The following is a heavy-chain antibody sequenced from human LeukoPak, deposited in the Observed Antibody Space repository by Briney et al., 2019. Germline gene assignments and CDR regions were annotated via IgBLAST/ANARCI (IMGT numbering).Heavy chain of an antibody. V-gene: IGHV1-18*01. Sequence: GASVKVSCKAFGYTFTNYGITWLRPAPGQGLEWMGWVSPSSGHTNYTQNLQDRVTMTTDTPTNTAYMELRSLRSDDTAVYYCARDLIVVVGDVFDLWGQGTMVTVSS. D-gene: IGHD3-22*01. CDR2: VSPSSGHT. J-gene: IGHJ3*01. CDR3: ARDLIVVVGDVFDL. CDR1: GYTFTNYG.